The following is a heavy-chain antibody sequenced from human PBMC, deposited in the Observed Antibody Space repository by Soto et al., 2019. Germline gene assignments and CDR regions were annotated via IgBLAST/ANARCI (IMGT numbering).Heavy chain of an antibody. D-gene: IGHD3-10*01. CDR1: GFTFDDYG. J-gene: IGHJ4*02. CDR2: INWNGGST. Sequence: GGSLRLSCAASGFTFDDYGMSWVRQAPGKGLEWVSGINWNGGSTGYADSVKGRFTISRDNAKNSLYLQMNSLRAEDTALYHCARGGLDITMVRGVIPHYFDYWGQGTLVTVSS. CDR3: ARGGLDITMVRGVIPHYFDY. V-gene: IGHV3-20*01.